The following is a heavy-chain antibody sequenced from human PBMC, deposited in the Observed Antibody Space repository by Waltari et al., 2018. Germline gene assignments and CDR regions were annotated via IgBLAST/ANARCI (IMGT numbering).Heavy chain of an antibody. V-gene: IGHV1-2*06. CDR3: ARGGPAIFGVLITKRFDY. D-gene: IGHD3-3*01. Sequence: QVQLLQSGAEVKKPGASVTVSCNASGYTFTDYYMHCVRQAPGKGLEWMGRINPNSGGTNYTQKFQGRVTMTRDTSISTAYMELSRLRSDDTAVYYCARGGPAIFGVLITKRFDYWGQGTLVTVSS. CDR2: INPNSGGT. CDR1: GYTFTDYY. J-gene: IGHJ4*02.